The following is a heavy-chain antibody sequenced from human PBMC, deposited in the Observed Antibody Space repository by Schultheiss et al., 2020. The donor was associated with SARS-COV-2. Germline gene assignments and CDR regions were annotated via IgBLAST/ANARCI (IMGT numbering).Heavy chain of an antibody. Sequence: SETLSLTCTVSGYSISSGYFWDWIRQAPGKGLEWIGSIYHSGSTNYNPSLKSRVTISVDTSKNQFSLKLSSVTAADTAVYYCARDQRVVRRGGNSGFNYYGMDVWGQGTTVTVSS. J-gene: IGHJ6*02. V-gene: IGHV4-38-2*02. CDR2: IYHSGST. CDR1: GYSISSGYF. D-gene: IGHD4-23*01. CDR3: ARDQRVVRRGGNSGFNYYGMDV.